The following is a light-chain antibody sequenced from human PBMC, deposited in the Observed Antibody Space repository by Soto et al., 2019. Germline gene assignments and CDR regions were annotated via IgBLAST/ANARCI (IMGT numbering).Light chain of an antibody. V-gene: IGLV1-44*01. J-gene: IGLJ1*01. CDR2: NDN. CDR3: AAWDDSLNAYV. CDR1: SSNIGSRS. Sequence: QSVLTQPPSVSGTPGQRVTISCSGSSSNIGSRSVSWYQHPPGTAPKLLIFNDNQRPSGVPDRFSGSKSGSSASLAVSGLQSEDEADYFCAAWDDSLNAYVFGTGTKVTVL.